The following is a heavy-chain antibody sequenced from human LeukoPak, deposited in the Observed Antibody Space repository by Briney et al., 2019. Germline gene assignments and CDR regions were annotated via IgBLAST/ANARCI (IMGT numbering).Heavy chain of an antibody. CDR3: ARPLETTVTTGYYYYYMDV. J-gene: IGHJ6*03. CDR1: GGTFSSYA. CDR2: IIPIFGTA. Sequence: SVKVSCKASGGTFSSYAISWVRQAPGQGLEWMGGIIPIFGTANYAQKFQGRVTITADESTSTAYMELSSLRSEDTAVYYCARPLETTVTTGYYYYYMDVWGKGTTVTVSS. V-gene: IGHV1-69*01. D-gene: IGHD4-11*01.